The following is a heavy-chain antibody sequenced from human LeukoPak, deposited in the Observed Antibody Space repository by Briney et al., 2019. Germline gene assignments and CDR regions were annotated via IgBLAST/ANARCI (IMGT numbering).Heavy chain of an antibody. J-gene: IGHJ4*02. V-gene: IGHV3-20*04. D-gene: IGHD6-13*01. CDR2: INRNGGSI. CDR3: ARDSHLNMIVAENGAAASNHFDY. CDR1: GFTFDDYG. Sequence: GGSLRLSCAASGFTFDDYGMSWVRQAPGKGLEWVSGINRNGGSIDYADSVKGRFTISRDNAKNSLYLQMNSLRAEDTAVYYCARDSHLNMIVAENGAAASNHFDYWGQGTMVTVSS.